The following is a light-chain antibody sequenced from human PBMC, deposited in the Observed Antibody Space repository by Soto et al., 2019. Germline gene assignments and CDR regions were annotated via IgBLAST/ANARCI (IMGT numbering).Light chain of an antibody. V-gene: IGLV2-14*01. CDR3: SSYSSGSTRMV. J-gene: IGLJ2*01. Sequence: QSALTQPASVSGSPGQSITISCTGTSTDVGGYDYVSWYQQHPGKAPKLMIYDVSNRPSGVSDRFSGPKSGNTASLTISGIQAEDEADYYCSSYSSGSTRMVFGGGTKLTVL. CDR2: DVS. CDR1: STDVGGYDY.